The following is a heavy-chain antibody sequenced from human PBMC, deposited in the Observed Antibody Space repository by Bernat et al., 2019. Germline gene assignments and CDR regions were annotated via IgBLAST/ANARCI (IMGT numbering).Heavy chain of an antibody. CDR3: AASGEGSIAAR. CDR2: IKEDGSEK. CDR1: GFTFSSYA. V-gene: IGHV3-7*03. Sequence: EVQLLESGVGLVQPGGSLRLSCAASGFTFSSYAMSWVRQAPGKGLEWVANIKEDGSEKYYVDSVKGRFTISRDNAKNSLFLQMNSLKAEDTAIYYCAASGEGSIAARWGQGNLVTVSS. J-gene: IGHJ4*02. D-gene: IGHD6-6*01.